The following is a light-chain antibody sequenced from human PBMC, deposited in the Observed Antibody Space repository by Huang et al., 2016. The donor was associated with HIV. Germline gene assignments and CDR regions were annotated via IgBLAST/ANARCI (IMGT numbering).Light chain of an antibody. CDR2: GSS. CDR3: HQYNNWLLS. V-gene: IGKV3-15*01. CDR1: RSVSTN. J-gene: IGKJ4*01. Sequence: EIVMTQSPATLSVSPGQRVTLSCRANRSVSTNLAWYQQRHGQAPRLLSDGSSTRAAGIPARFSGSGSGTDFSLTISSLQSEDFALYYCHQYNNWLLSFGGGTRV.